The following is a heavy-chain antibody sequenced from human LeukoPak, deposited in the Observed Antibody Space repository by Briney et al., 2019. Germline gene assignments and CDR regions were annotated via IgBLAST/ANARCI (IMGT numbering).Heavy chain of an antibody. V-gene: IGHV1-69*06. Sequence: SVKVSCKASGYTFTSYDINWVRQATGQGLEWMGWIIPIFGTTNYARKFRGRVTLTADKSTRTAYMELSSLKASDTAMYYCARLTMIVVVDYWGQGTLVTVSS. CDR1: GYTFTSYD. CDR3: ARLTMIVVVDY. J-gene: IGHJ4*02. D-gene: IGHD3-22*01. CDR2: IIPIFGTT.